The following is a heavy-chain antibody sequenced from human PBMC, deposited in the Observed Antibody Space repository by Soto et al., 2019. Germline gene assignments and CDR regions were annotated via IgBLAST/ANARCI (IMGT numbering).Heavy chain of an antibody. J-gene: IGHJ4*02. V-gene: IGHV1-69*13. D-gene: IGHD1-26*01. CDR3: ASPGRRGRHSGSCFGTPAPQLDY. CDR1: GGTFSSYA. CDR2: IISIIGTP. Sequence: SVKVSCQASGGTFSSYAISRVRKAPGQGLEWLGGIISIIGTPYYGQKFQVRVTITAGESTITAYMELRSLRSEDTAVYYGASPGRRGRHSGSCFGTPAPQLDYWAQGTLVPVSS.